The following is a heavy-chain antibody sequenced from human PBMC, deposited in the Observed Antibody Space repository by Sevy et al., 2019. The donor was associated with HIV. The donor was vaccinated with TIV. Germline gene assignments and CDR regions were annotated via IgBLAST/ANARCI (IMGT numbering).Heavy chain of an antibody. D-gene: IGHD1-26*01. CDR3: AKAPNIVGATVSDY. Sequence: GGSLRLSCAASGFTFSSYAMSWVRQAPGKGLEWVSAISVSGGSTYYADSVKGRFTISRDNSKNTLYLQMNSLRAEDTAVYYCAKAPNIVGATVSDYWGQGTLVTVSS. V-gene: IGHV3-23*01. J-gene: IGHJ4*02. CDR2: ISVSGGST. CDR1: GFTFSSYA.